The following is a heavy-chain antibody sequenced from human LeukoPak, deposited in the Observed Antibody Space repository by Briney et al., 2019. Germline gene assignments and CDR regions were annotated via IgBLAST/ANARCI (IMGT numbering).Heavy chain of an antibody. J-gene: IGHJ4*02. CDR1: GGSISSSNW. V-gene: IGHV4-4*02. CDR3: ARGRGYYDSSGYYVGFDY. Sequence: SGTLSLTCAVSGGSISSSNWWSWVRQPPGKGLEWIGEIYHSGSTNYSPSLKSRVTISVDKSKNQFSLKLSSVTAADTAVYYCARGRGYYDSSGYYVGFDYWGQGTLVTVSS. CDR2: IYHSGST. D-gene: IGHD3-22*01.